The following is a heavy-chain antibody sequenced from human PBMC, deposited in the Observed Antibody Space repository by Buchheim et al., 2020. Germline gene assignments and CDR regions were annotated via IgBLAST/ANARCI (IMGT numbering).Heavy chain of an antibody. CDR3: AKSRMWFSGNS. Sequence: QAQLVQSGAEVKKPGASVKVSCKASGYTFSSYDINWVRQATGQGLEWMGTINPSVGAATYAQRFRGRVTITSDTSTSTFYMDMSSLTSEDTALYYCAKSRMWFSGNSWG. CDR2: INPSVGAA. CDR1: GYTFSSYD. V-gene: IGHV1-46*01. J-gene: IGHJ5*01. D-gene: IGHD2-21*01.